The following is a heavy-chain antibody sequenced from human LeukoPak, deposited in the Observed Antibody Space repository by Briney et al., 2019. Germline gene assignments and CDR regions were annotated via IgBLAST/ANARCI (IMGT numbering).Heavy chain of an antibody. V-gene: IGHV4-38-2*02. CDR2: IYESGIT. CDR1: GYSISSGYY. J-gene: IGHJ4*02. Sequence: SETLSLTCTVSGYSISSGYYWGWIRQPPGKGLEWIGSIYESGITYHNPSLKSRVTILVDTSKNQFSLRLSSVTAADTAVYYCARGGGYSYETYYFDYWSQGTLVTVSS. CDR3: ARGGGYSYETYYFDY. D-gene: IGHD5-18*01.